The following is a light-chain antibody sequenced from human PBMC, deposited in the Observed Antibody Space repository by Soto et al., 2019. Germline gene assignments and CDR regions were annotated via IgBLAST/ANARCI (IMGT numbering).Light chain of an antibody. CDR2: DIS. Sequence: EISMTQFPAILSASPGEGATLSCRAAQDVTTNFAWYQLRRGQPPRLLIYDISTRATGVPARFSGSGSGTESTLTISGLQSEDFALYFCQQYNNWPFSFGPGTRLEI. J-gene: IGKJ5*01. CDR1: QDVTTN. CDR3: QQYNNWPFS. V-gene: IGKV3-15*01.